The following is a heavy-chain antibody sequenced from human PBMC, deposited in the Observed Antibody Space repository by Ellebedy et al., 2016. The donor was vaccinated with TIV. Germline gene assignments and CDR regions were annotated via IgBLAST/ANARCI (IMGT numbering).Heavy chain of an antibody. D-gene: IGHD3-3*01. J-gene: IGHJ6*02. CDR2: ISYDGSNK. CDR3: AKDLYDCWSGPRYYYYGMDV. CDR1: GFTFSSYG. V-gene: IGHV3-30*18. Sequence: GESLKISCAASGFTFSSYGMHWVRPAPGKVLEWVAVISYDGSNKYYADSVKGRFTISRDNSKNTLYLQMNSLRAEDTAVYYCAKDLYDCWSGPRYYYYGMDVWGQGTTVNVSS.